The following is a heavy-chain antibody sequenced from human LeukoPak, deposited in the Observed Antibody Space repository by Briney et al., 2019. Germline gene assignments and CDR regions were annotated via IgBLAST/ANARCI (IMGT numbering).Heavy chain of an antibody. CDR3: TTGNVVVVPDY. D-gene: IGHD1-1*01. CDR2: IKSKADGGAA. J-gene: IGHJ4*02. V-gene: IGHV3-15*01. Sequence: GGSLRLSCAASGFTFSNAWMTWVRQAPGKGLEWVGRIKSKADGGAADYAAPVKGRFTISRDDSKNTLYLQMNSLKTEDTAVYYCTTGNVVVVPDYWGQGTLVTVSS. CDR1: GFTFSNAW.